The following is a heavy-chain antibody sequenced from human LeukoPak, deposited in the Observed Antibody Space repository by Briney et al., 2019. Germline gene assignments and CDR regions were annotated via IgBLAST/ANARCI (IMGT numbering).Heavy chain of an antibody. Sequence: GGSLRLSCAASGFTFNTYWMTWVRQAPGQGLEWVADIKEDGSEKYYADSVKGRFTISRDNSKNTLYLQMNSLRAEDTAVYYCARDPNYYDSSGYLDYWGQGTLVTVSS. CDR3: ARDPNYYDSSGYLDY. CDR1: GFTFNTYW. CDR2: IKEDGSEK. J-gene: IGHJ4*02. V-gene: IGHV3-7*01. D-gene: IGHD3-22*01.